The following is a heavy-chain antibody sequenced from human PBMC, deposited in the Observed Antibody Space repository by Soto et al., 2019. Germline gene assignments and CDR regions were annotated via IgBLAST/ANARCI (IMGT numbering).Heavy chain of an antibody. CDR1: GFPFGNFL. Sequence: GGSLRLFCTASGFPFGNFLMSWFRQAPGKGMEWVGFIRSQPYGGTAEYAASVRGIFTISRDDSKGIAYLQMNSLQTEDSGVYYCIGSFPFWGQGTLVTVSS. D-gene: IGHD3-10*01. CDR3: IGSFPF. V-gene: IGHV3-49*03. J-gene: IGHJ4*02. CDR2: IRSQPYGGTA.